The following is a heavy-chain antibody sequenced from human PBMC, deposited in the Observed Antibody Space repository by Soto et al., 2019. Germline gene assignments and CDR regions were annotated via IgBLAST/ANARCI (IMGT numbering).Heavy chain of an antibody. J-gene: IGHJ4*02. CDR2: INAGNGNT. CDR3: ARDPSRYFDGWYFDY. D-gene: IGHD3-9*01. CDR1: GYTFTSYA. V-gene: IGHV1-3*01. Sequence: ALVKVSCKASGYTFTSYAMHWVRQAPGQRLEWMGWINAGNGNTKYSQKFQGRVTITRDTSASTAYMELSSLRSEDTAVYYCARDPSRYFDGWYFDYWGQGTLVTVSS.